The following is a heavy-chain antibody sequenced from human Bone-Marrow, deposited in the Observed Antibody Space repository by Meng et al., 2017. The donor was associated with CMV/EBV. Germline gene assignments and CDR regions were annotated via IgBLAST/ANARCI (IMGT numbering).Heavy chain of an antibody. CDR1: GYTFTSYF. Sequence: ASVKVSCKAAGYTFTSYFMHWVRQAPGQGLEWMGKINSSGGRTTYAQKFQGRLTMTRNTSTSTIYMELSSLRSEDTAVYYCARGRGPSGSWYIDYWGQGTLVTV. CDR2: INSSGGRT. D-gene: IGHD6-13*01. CDR3: ARGRGPSGSWYIDY. J-gene: IGHJ4*02. V-gene: IGHV1-46*01.